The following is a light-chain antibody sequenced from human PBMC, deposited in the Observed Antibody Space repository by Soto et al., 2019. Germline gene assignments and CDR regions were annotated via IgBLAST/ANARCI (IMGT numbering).Light chain of an antibody. CDR3: SSYAGSNTSYV. CDR1: SSDVGGYNY. Sequence: SVLTQPPSASGSPGQSVTISCTGTSSDVGGYNYVSWYQQHPGKVPKLMIYEVSKRPSGVPDRFSGSKSGNTASLTVSGLQAEDEADYYCSSYAGSNTSYVFGTGTKVTVL. V-gene: IGLV2-8*01. CDR2: EVS. J-gene: IGLJ1*01.